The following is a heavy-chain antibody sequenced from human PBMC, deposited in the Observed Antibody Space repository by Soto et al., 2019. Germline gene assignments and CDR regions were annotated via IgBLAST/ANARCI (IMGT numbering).Heavy chain of an antibody. CDR3: ARDFTASHAFDI. V-gene: IGHV4-59*01. J-gene: IGHJ3*02. CDR2: IYYSGST. CDR1: GGSISSYY. Sequence: QVQLQESGPGLVKPSETLSLTCTVSGGSISSYYWSWIRQPPGKGLEWIGYIYYSGSTNYNPSLKSRVTISVATSKNQFSLKLSSVTAADTAVYSCARDFTASHAFDIWGQGTMVTVSS.